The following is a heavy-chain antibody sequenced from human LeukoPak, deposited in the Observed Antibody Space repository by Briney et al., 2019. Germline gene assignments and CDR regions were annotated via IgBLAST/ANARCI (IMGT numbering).Heavy chain of an antibody. Sequence: ASVKVSCKASGYTFTSYGISWVRQAPGQGLEWMGWISAYNGNTNYAQKPQGRVTMTTDTSTSTAYMELRSLRSDDTAVYYCARDDYSNYIMDVWGQGTTVTVSS. CDR2: ISAYNGNT. CDR3: ARDDYSNYIMDV. V-gene: IGHV1-18*01. J-gene: IGHJ6*02. CDR1: GYTFTSYG. D-gene: IGHD4-11*01.